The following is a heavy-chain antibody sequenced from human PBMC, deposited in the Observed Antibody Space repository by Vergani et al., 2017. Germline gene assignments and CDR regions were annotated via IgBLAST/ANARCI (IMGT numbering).Heavy chain of an antibody. CDR1: GYSISSGYY. D-gene: IGHD1-1*01. J-gene: IGHJ4*02. CDR2: IYHSGST. CDR3: ARARTTGTIFDY. V-gene: IGHV4-38-2*02. Sequence: QVQLQESGPGLVKPSEILSLICTVSGYSISSGYYWGWIRQPPGKGLEWIGSIYHSGSTYYNPSLKSRVTISVDTSKNQFSLKLSSVTAADTAVYYCARARTTGTIFDYWGQGTLVTVSS.